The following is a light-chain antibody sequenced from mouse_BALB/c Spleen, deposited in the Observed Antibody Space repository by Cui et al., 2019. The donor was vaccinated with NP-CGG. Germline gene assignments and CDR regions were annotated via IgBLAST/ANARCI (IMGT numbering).Light chain of an antibody. CDR2: GTN. CDR1: TGAVTTSNY. CDR3: ALWYSNHWV. J-gene: IGLJ1*01. V-gene: IGLV1*01. Sequence: ALLTHESSLTTSPGETVTLTCLSSTGAVTTSNYANWVQEKPDHLFTGLIGGTNNRVPGVPARFSGSLIGDKAALTITGAQTEDEAIYFCALWYSNHWVFGGGTKLTVL.